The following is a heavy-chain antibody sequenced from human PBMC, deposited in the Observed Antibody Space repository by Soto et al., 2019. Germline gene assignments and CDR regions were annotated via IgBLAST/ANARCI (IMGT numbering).Heavy chain of an antibody. V-gene: IGHV3-23*01. J-gene: IGHJ6*02. CDR3: AKGEGGYQLPYGMDV. CDR1: GFTFSSYA. D-gene: IGHD2-2*01. CDR2: ISGSGGST. Sequence: PGGSLRLSCAASGFTFSSYAMSWVRQAPGKGLEWVSAISGSGGSTYYADSVKGRFTISRDNSKNTLYLQMNSLRAEDTAVYYCAKGEGGYQLPYGMDVWGQGTTVTVSS.